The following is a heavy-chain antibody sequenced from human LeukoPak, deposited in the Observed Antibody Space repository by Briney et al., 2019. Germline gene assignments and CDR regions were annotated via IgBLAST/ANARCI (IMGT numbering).Heavy chain of an antibody. CDR1: GFTFSSHA. CDR3: ARGPEDIVVVPADLNWFDP. J-gene: IGHJ5*02. D-gene: IGHD2-2*01. CDR2: ISGNGRNT. V-gene: IGHV3-64*02. Sequence: PGGSLRLSCAASGFTFSSHAMHWVRQAPGRGLEYVSAISGNGRNTWYRDSVKGRFTISRANSEQMLYLQMGRLRSDDTAVYYCARGPEDIVVVPADLNWFDPWGQGTLVTVSS.